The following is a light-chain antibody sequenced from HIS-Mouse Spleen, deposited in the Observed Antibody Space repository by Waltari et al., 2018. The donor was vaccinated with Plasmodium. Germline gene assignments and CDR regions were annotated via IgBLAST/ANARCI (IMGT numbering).Light chain of an antibody. CDR2: EGS. CDR1: SSDVGSYNL. J-gene: IGLJ1*01. Sequence: QSALTQPASVSGSPGQSITISCTGTSSDVGSYNLFPRYQQHPGKAPKLMSYEGSKRPSGVSNRFSGSKSGNTASLTISGLQAEDEADYYCCSYAGSSTYVFGTGTKVTVL. CDR3: CSYAGSSTYV. V-gene: IGLV2-23*01.